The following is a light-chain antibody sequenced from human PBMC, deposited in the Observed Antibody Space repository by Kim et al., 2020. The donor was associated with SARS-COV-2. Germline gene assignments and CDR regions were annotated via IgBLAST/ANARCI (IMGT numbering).Light chain of an antibody. J-gene: IGLJ3*02. CDR1: HEYSTYA. CDR3: QTWGAGIRV. Sequence: SVKLTGTLSHEYSTYAIAWHQQQPEKGPRFLMKLNSDGSHRKGDGIPDRFSGSSSGAERYLSISSLQSDDEGDYYCQTWGAGIRVFGGGTQLTVL. V-gene: IGLV4-69*01. CDR2: LNSDGSH.